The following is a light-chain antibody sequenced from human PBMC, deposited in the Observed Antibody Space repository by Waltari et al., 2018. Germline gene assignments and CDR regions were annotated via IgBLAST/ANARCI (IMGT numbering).Light chain of an antibody. V-gene: IGLV2-14*03. CDR1: SSDVGGSNY. J-gene: IGLJ3*02. CDR2: DVT. Sequence: QSALTQPASVSGSPGQSITISCTGTSSDVGGSNYVSWYQPHPGKVPQLMIYDVTNRPSGVSNRFSGSKSGNTASLTISGLQAEDEADYYCSSWTDSDSLKLLFGGGTKLTVL. CDR3: SSWTDSDSLKLL.